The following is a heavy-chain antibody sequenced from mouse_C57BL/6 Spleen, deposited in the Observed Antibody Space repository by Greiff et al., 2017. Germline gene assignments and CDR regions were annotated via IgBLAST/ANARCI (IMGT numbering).Heavy chain of an antibody. CDR1: GYAFSSSW. CDR2: IYPGDGDT. CDR3: ASDYGSSSWFAY. V-gene: IGHV1-82*01. J-gene: IGHJ3*01. Sequence: QVQLQQSGPELVKPGASVKISCKASGYAFSSSWMNWVKQRPGKGLEGIGRIYPGDGDTNYNGKFKGKATLTADKSSSTAYMQLSSLTSEDSAVYFCASDYGSSSWFAYWGQGTLVTVSA. D-gene: IGHD1-1*01.